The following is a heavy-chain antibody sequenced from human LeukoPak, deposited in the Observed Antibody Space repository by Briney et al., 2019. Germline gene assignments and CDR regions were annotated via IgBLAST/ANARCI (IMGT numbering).Heavy chain of an antibody. CDR1: GGSISSSSYY. D-gene: IGHD2-2*01. J-gene: IGHJ6*02. CDR3: ARHCSSTSCSYYYYYGMDV. Sequence: PSETLSLTCTVSGGSISSSSYYWGWIRQPSGKGLEWIGSIYYSGSTYYNPSLKRRVTISVDTSKNQFSLKLSSVTAADTAVYYCARHCSSTSCSYYYYYGMDVWGQGTTVTVSS. CDR2: IYYSGST. V-gene: IGHV4-39*01.